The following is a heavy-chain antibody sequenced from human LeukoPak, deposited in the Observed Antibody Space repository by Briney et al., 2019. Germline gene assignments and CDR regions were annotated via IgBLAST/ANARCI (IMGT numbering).Heavy chain of an antibody. Sequence: ASVTVSYKPSGYTFTSYDINWLRQAPGQGLAWLGLINPSGSSTLYPQQFQGRVTMTRDMSTTTDYMERSSLRSEGTAVYYCATVTYDYHSGGYYYVTDAFDIWGQGTMVTVSS. D-gene: IGHD3-22*01. V-gene: IGHV1-46*01. CDR3: ATVTYDYHSGGYYYVTDAFDI. CDR2: INPSGSST. J-gene: IGHJ3*02. CDR1: GYTFTSYD.